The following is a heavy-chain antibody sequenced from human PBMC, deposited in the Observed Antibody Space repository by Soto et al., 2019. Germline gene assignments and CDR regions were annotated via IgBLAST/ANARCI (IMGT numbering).Heavy chain of an antibody. J-gene: IGHJ5*02. Sequence: SETLSLTCTVSGVSVSSYYWSWIRQSPGKGLEWLGYFYHSGGTNYNPSLKSRVTISIDTSKNQAFLKLSSVTAADTAVYYCARGYSSSWYGARWFDPWGQGTLVTVS. CDR1: GVSVSSYY. CDR2: FYHSGGT. D-gene: IGHD6-13*01. CDR3: ARGYSSSWYGARWFDP. V-gene: IGHV4-59*02.